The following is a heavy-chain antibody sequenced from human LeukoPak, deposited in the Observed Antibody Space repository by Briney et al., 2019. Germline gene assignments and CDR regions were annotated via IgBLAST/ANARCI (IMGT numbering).Heavy chain of an antibody. CDR3: TSRGFRLPLDAFDV. Sequence: SETLSLTCTVSGGPITSSAYYWVWVRQSPGRGLEWLGSIYSNGDPYYNPSFESRVTIAIETSKNQFSLKMTPVTAADTAAYYCTSRGFRLPLDAFDVWGQGTRVAVSS. J-gene: IGHJ3*01. D-gene: IGHD5-24*01. CDR2: IYSNGDP. CDR1: GGPITSSAYY. V-gene: IGHV4-39*01.